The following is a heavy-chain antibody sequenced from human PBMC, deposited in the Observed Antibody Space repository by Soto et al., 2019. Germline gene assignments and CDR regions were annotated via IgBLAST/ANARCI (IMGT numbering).Heavy chain of an antibody. V-gene: IGHV1-3*05. CDR3: ARAVAVPADFDY. CDR1: GYTFTGYA. CDR2: INAGNGNT. J-gene: IGHJ4*02. Sequence: QVQLVQSGAEEKKPGASVKVSCKASGYTFTGYAVHWVRQAPGQRLEWMGWINAGNGNTKYSQKFQGRVTITRDTTASTAYMELSSLRSESTAVYYRARAVAVPADFDYWGQGTLVTVSS. D-gene: IGHD6-19*01.